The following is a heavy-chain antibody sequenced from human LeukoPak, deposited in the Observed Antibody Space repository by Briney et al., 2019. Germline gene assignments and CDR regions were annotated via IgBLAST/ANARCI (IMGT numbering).Heavy chain of an antibody. CDR3: ARRGAGGDFDS. D-gene: IGHD6-13*01. V-gene: IGHV1-2*02. CDR2: INPNSGGT. J-gene: IGHJ4*02. CDR1: GYIFNGYY. Sequence: GASVKVSCKASGYIFNGYYMHWVRQAPGQGLECMGWINPNSGGTNYAQKFQGRVDMTRDTSISTAYMELSRLRSDDTAVYYCARRGAGGDFDSWGQGTLVTVSS.